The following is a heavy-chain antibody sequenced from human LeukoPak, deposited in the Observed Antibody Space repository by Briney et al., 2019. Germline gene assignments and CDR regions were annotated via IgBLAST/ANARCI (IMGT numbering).Heavy chain of an antibody. V-gene: IGHV1-46*01. J-gene: IGHJ3*02. CDR2: INPSGGST. D-gene: IGHD1-14*01. CDR1: GYTFTSYY. CDR3: ARETGGRFDAFDI. Sequence: GGSLRLSCKASGYTFTSYYMHWVRQAPGQGLEWMGIINPSGGSTSYAQKFQGRVTMTRDTSTSTVYMELSSLRSEDTAVYYCARETGGRFDAFDIWGQGTMVTVSS.